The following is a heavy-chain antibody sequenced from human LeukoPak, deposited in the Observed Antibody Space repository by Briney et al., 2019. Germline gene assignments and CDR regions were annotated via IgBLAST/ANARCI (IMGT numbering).Heavy chain of an antibody. CDR2: INHSGST. V-gene: IGHV4-34*01. CDR3: ARRSYNSPFRY. CDR1: GGSFSGYY. J-gene: IGHJ4*02. D-gene: IGHD5-24*01. Sequence: SETLSLTCAVFGGSFSGYYWSWIRQPPGKGLEWIGEINHSGSTNYNPSLKSRVTISVDTSKNHFSLNLRSVTAADTAVYYCARRSYNSPFRYWGQGTPVTVSS.